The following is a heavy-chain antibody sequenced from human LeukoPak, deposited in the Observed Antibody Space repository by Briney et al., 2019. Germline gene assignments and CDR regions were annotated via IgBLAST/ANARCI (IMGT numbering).Heavy chain of an antibody. V-gene: IGHV4-39*01. CDR2: IYYSGST. CDR3: ASPLRGSSWYGGFDP. J-gene: IGHJ5*02. D-gene: IGHD6-13*01. CDR1: GVSISTSSYY. Sequence: PSETLSLTCTVSGVSISTSSYYSGWIRPPPEKGLEWSGGIYYSGSTYYTPSLTSRVTISVYTPKNQFSLKLSSVTAADAAEYYCASPLRGSSWYGGFDPWGQGNLVTVSA.